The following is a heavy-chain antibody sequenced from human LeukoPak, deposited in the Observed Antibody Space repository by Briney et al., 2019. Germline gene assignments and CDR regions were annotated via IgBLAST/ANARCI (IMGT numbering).Heavy chain of an antibody. J-gene: IGHJ4*02. CDR1: GSTFTGYY. CDR2: VNPNSGGT. D-gene: IGHD1-14*01. CDR3: ATEAGETHNTGIDY. Sequence: ASVKVSCKASGSTFTGYYIHWVRQAPGQGLEWLGWVNPNSGGTNYAQKFQGRATMTRDTFITTAYMELSRLKSDDTAVYYCATEAGETHNTGIDYWGQGTLVTVSS. V-gene: IGHV1-2*02.